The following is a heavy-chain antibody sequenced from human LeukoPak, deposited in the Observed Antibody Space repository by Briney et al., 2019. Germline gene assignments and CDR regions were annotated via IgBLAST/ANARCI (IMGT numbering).Heavy chain of an antibody. J-gene: IGHJ4*02. CDR3: ARDYYYDYVWGSYRYIDY. D-gene: IGHD3-16*02. CDR2: IYYSGST. Sequence: SETLSLTCTVSGGSISSSSYYWGWIRQPPGKGLEWIGSIYYSGSTYYNPSLKSRVTISVDTSKNQFSLKLSSVTAADTAVYYCARDYYYDYVWGSYRYIDYWGQGTLVTVSS. CDR1: GGSISSSSYY. V-gene: IGHV4-39*07.